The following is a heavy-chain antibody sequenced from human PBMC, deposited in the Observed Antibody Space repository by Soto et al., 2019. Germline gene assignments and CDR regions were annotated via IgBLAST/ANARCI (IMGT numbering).Heavy chain of an antibody. Sequence: PGGSLRLSCAASGFTFSSYWMSWVRQAPGKGLEWVANIKQDGSEKYYVDSVKGRFTISRDNAKNSLYLQMNSLRAEDTAVYYCARGVVIFGVVSDAFDIWGQGTMVTVSS. J-gene: IGHJ3*02. CDR3: ARGVVIFGVVSDAFDI. CDR1: GFTFSSYW. D-gene: IGHD3-3*01. V-gene: IGHV3-7*01. CDR2: IKQDGSEK.